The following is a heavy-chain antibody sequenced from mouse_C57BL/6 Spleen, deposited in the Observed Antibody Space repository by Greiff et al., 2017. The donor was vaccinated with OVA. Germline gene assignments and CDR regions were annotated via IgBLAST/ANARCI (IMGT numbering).Heavy chain of an antibody. Sequence: QVQLKQSGAELVRPGASVTLSCKASGYTFTDYEMHWVKQTPVHGLEWIGAIDPETGGTAYNQKFKGKAILTADKSSSTAYMELRSLTSEDSAVYYCTRRGAITIYAMDYWGQGTSVTVSS. CDR3: TRRGAITIYAMDY. V-gene: IGHV1-15*01. CDR1: GYTFTDYE. D-gene: IGHD1-1*02. CDR2: IDPETGGT. J-gene: IGHJ4*01.